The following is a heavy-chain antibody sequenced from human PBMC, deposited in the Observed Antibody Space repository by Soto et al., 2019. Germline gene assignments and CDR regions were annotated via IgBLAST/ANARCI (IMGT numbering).Heavy chain of an antibody. J-gene: IGHJ6*02. CDR3: ARDREQLASYYYGLDV. D-gene: IGHD6-6*01. CDR2: IWYDGSNK. V-gene: IGHV3-33*01. Sequence: PGGSLRLSCAASGFSFTTHGMHWVRQAPGKGLEWVAVIWYDGSNKYYADSVKGRFTISRDNSKNTLYLQLDSLRAEDTGIYYCARDREQLASYYYGLDVWGQGTTVTVSS. CDR1: GFSFTTHG.